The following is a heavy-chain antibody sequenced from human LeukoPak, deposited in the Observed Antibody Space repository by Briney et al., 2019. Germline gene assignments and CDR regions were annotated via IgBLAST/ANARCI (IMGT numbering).Heavy chain of an antibody. Sequence: PGGSLRLSCAASGFTFSSYSMNWVRQAPGKGLEWVSYISSSGSTIYYADSVKGRFTISRDNTKNSLYLQMNSLRAEDTAVYYCARDPPEENYYDSSGYSFYFDYWGQGTLVTVSS. V-gene: IGHV3-48*04. CDR1: GFTFSSYS. CDR3: ARDPPEENYYDSSGYSFYFDY. CDR2: ISSSGSTI. D-gene: IGHD3-22*01. J-gene: IGHJ4*02.